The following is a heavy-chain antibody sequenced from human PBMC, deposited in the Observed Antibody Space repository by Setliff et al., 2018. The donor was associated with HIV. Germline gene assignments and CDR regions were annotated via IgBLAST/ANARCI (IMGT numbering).Heavy chain of an antibody. CDR1: GYTLTEVS. CDR2: FDSQDGKT. Sequence: ASVKVSCKLSGYTLTEVSMHWLRQAPGKGLEWLGYFDSQDGKTIYAKKFQGRVTMTEDTSTYTAYMELSGLRSEDTAVYYWAIDVIGGWLRPMPDFWGPGTLVTVSS. V-gene: IGHV1-24*01. J-gene: IGHJ4*02. CDR3: AIDVIGGWLRPMPDF. D-gene: IGHD5-12*01.